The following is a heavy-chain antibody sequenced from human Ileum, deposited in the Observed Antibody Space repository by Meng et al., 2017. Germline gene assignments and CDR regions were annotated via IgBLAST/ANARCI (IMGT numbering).Heavy chain of an antibody. CDR3: ARGAIGTRPFDY. CDR1: GESISTKW. D-gene: IGHD2-21*01. Sequence: QVQLEESGTGLVMHSGCLSLTCAVSGESISTKWWNWVGQPPWKGLEWIGEIYHSGAFNYNPSLRSRVTISVDKSKNQLSLKLGSLTAADTAVYYCARGAIGTRPFDYWGQGTLVTVSS. V-gene: IGHV4-4*02. CDR2: IYHSGAF. J-gene: IGHJ4*02.